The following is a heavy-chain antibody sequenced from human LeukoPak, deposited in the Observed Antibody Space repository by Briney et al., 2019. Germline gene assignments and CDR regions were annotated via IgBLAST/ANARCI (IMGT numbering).Heavy chain of an antibody. CDR3: ARDRSDYYDSSGYYRGELDY. CDR1: GFTFSSYS. D-gene: IGHD3-22*01. CDR2: ISSSSSYI. V-gene: IGHV3-21*01. Sequence: PGGSLRLSCAASGFTFSSYSMNWVRQAPGKGLEWVSSISSSSSYIFYADSVKGRFTISRDNAKNSLYLQMNSLRAEDTAVYYSARDRSDYYDSSGYYRGELDYWGQGSLVTVSS. J-gene: IGHJ4*02.